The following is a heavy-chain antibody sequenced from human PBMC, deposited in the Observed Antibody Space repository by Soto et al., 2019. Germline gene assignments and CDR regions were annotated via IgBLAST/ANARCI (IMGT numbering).Heavy chain of an antibody. Sequence: QVQLVQSGAEMKKPGSSVKVSCQSSGGTFNTYAMNWVRQAPGQGPEWMGDISPMFGAANYAPKFQGRVTITADESTGKSYMQVSSLTSEDTALYFCAREVQVHTPAFVYWGQGTLVTVSS. J-gene: IGHJ4*02. V-gene: IGHV1-69*19. CDR2: ISPMFGAA. CDR3: AREVQVHTPAFVY. D-gene: IGHD3-10*01. CDR1: GGTFNTYA.